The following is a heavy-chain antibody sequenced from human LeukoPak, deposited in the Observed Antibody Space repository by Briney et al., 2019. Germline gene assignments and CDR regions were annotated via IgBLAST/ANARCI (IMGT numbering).Heavy chain of an antibody. CDR1: GFTFSDNY. J-gene: IGHJ4*02. CDR2: ISSSGSI. CDR3: AKYSPTTFYFDY. Sequence: PGGSLRLSCAASGFTFSDNYMSWIRQAPGKGLEWVSYISSSGSIYYADSVKGRFTISRDNAKNSLYLQMNSLRAEDTALYYCAKYSPTTFYFDYWGQGTLVTVSS. V-gene: IGHV3-11*01. D-gene: IGHD1-26*01.